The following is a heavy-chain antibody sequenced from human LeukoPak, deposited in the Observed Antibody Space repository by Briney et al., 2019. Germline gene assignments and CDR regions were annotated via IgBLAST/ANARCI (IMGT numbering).Heavy chain of an antibody. CDR1: GFTFSSYW. D-gene: IGHD4-23*01. Sequence: GGSLRLSCAASGFTFSSYWMHWVRQAPGKGLVWVSRINTDGSSTSYADSVKGRFTISRDNAKNTLYLQMNSLRAEDTAVYYCAYDYGGNSGDYWGQGTLVTVSS. J-gene: IGHJ4*02. CDR3: AYDYGGNSGDY. V-gene: IGHV3-74*01. CDR2: INTDGSST.